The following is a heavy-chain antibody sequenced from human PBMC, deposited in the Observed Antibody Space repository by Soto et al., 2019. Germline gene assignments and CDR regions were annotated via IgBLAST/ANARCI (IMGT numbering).Heavy chain of an antibody. CDR1: GYTFTSFG. CDR2: ISAYNGNT. V-gene: IGHV1-18*01. Sequence: QVQLVQSGGEVKKPGASVKVSCKATGYTFTSFGISWGRQAPGQGLEWMGWISAYNGNTNYAQKLQGRVTMTTDTSTSSAYMELRSLTSDDTAVYYCARDRSMYYGMDVWGQGTTVTVSS. CDR3: ARDRSMYYGMDV. D-gene: IGHD2-8*01. J-gene: IGHJ6*02.